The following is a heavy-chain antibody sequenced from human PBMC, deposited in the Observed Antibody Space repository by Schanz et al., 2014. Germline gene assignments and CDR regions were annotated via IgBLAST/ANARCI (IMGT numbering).Heavy chain of an antibody. CDR2: IENNANGATT. V-gene: IGHV3-49*04. Sequence: EVQLVESGGGLVQPGRSLRLSCMASGFTFGDYAMSWVRQAPGKGLEWVGRIENNANGATTDYAAPVKGRFTVSRDDSRNTLYLQMNTLRTDDTALYYCTTFNNRDALYIWGQGTMVSVSS. D-gene: IGHD1-20*01. CDR3: TTFNNRDALYI. CDR1: GFTFGDYA. J-gene: IGHJ3*02.